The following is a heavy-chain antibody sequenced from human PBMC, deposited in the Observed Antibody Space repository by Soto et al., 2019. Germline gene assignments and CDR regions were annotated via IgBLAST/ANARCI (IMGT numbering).Heavy chain of an antibody. Sequence: PGESLKISCKGSGYSFTTYWIVWVRQMPGKGLEWMGIIYPTDSDTRYSPSFQGQVTISADKSISTAYLQWSSLKASDTAMYYCARLTMVRGVIITSAPFXCWGRGNLVTVSS. CDR3: ARLTMVRGVIITSAPFXC. V-gene: IGHV5-51*01. CDR2: IYPTDSDT. J-gene: IGHJ4*02. D-gene: IGHD3-10*01. CDR1: GYSFTTYW.